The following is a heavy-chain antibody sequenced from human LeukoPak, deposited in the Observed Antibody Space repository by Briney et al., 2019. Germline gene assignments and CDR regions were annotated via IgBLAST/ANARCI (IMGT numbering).Heavy chain of an antibody. CDR3: ARDPESSSFDL. CDR1: GFNFRTYW. D-gene: IGHD6-13*01. Sequence: GGSLRLSCAASGFNFRTYWMSWVRQTPEKGLEFVANIDQGGSVRNYMDSLKGRCTISRDNAKKSLYLEINSLRADDTAVYYCARDPESSSFDLWGRGALVTVSS. V-gene: IGHV3-7*01. CDR2: IDQGGSVR. J-gene: IGHJ4*02.